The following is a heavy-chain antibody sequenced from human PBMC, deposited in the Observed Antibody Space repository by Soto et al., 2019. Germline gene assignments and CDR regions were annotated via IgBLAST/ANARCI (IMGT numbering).Heavy chain of an antibody. V-gene: IGHV4-59*01. CDR1: GGSISSFY. CDR3: ASSSGPQRHFDY. J-gene: IGHJ4*02. D-gene: IGHD6-6*01. Sequence: QVQLQESGPGLVKPAETLSLTCTVSGGSISSFYWSWIRQPPGKGLEWIGYIYYSGSTSYNPSLKSRVTISVDTSKNQFSLKLTSVTAADTAVYYCASSSGPQRHFDYWGQGTLLTVSS. CDR2: IYYSGST.